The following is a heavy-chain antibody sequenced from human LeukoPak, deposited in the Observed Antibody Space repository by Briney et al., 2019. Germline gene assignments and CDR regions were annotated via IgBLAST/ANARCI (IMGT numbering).Heavy chain of an antibody. Sequence: GASVKVSCKASGYTFSSYGINWVRQVPGQGLEWMGWISAYNGNTDYAQKFQGRVTMTTDTSASTAYVELRSLRSDDTAVYYCARNKAAGTYWFDPWGQGTLVTVSS. CDR2: ISAYNGNT. CDR1: GYTFSSYG. D-gene: IGHD6-13*01. V-gene: IGHV1-18*01. CDR3: ARNKAAGTYWFDP. J-gene: IGHJ5*02.